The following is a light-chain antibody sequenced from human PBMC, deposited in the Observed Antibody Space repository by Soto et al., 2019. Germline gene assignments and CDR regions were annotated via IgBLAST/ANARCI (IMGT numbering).Light chain of an antibody. J-gene: IGLJ1*01. V-gene: IGLV2-8*01. CDR1: TGYIGAFNY. CDR3: CSFTASNTHV. Sequence: QCLLTQPPSASGSPGQSVTISCTGTTGYIGAFNYVSWYQQRPGKAPKLIIYEVTRRPSGVSDRFSGSKSGNTASLTISGLQAEDEAVYYCCSFTASNTHVFGTGTKVTV. CDR2: EVT.